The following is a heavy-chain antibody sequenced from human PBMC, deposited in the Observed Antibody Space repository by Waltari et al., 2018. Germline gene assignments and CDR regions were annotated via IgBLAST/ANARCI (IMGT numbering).Heavy chain of an antibody. CDR3: ARGENSAFDI. Sequence: QVQLQQSGPGLVKPSHTLSPTCATPGDSVSSHSAAWNWIRQSPSRGLEWLGRTYYRSKWYNDYAVSVKSRITINPDTSKNQFSLQLNSVTPEDTAVYYCARGENSAFDIWGQGSMVTVSS. J-gene: IGHJ3*02. V-gene: IGHV6-1*01. CDR1: GDSVSSHSAA. CDR2: TYYRSKWYN.